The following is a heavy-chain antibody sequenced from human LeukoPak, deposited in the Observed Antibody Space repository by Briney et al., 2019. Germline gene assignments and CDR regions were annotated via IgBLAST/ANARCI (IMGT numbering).Heavy chain of an antibody. CDR1: GFTFSSFG. CDR2: ISYDGSNE. J-gene: IGHJ4*02. CDR3: AKDEGRRGYSAYVTY. V-gene: IGHV3-30*18. D-gene: IGHD5-12*01. Sequence: PGGSLRLSCAASGFTFSSFGMHWVRQAPGKGLEGVTVISYDGSNEYYADSVQGRSTVSRDNSKNTLYLQMSSLRPDDTAVYYCAKDEGRRGYSAYVTYWGQGALVTVSS.